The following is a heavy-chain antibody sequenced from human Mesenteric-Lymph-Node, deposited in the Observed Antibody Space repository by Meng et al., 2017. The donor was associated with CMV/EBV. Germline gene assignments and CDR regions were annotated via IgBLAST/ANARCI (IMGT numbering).Heavy chain of an antibody. CDR3: ARDRVPAATPDYYYYYGMDV. D-gene: IGHD2-2*01. Sequence: GGSLRLSCAASGFTFSSNAMNWVRQAPGKGLEWVSCISSSSSYIYYAESVKGRFTISRDNAKKSLYLQMNSLRAEDTAVYYCARDRVPAATPDYYYYYGMDVWGQGTTVTVSS. J-gene: IGHJ6*02. CDR1: GFTFSSNA. CDR2: ISSSSSYI. V-gene: IGHV3-21*04.